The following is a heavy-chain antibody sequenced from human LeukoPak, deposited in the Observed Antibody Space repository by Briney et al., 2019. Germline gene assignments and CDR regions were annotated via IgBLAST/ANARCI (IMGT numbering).Heavy chain of an antibody. Sequence: GGSLRLSCAASGFTFSSYGMHWVRQAPGKGLEWVAVISYDGSNKYYADSVKGRFTISRDNSKNTLYLQMNSLRAEDTAVYYCARGSGSLWYFDYWGQGTLVTVSS. D-gene: IGHD1-26*01. CDR1: GFTFSSYG. CDR3: ARGSGSLWYFDY. V-gene: IGHV3-30*03. J-gene: IGHJ4*02. CDR2: ISYDGSNK.